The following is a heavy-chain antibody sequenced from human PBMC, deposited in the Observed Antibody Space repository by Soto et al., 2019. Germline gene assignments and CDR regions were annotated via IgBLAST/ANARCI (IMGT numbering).Heavy chain of an antibody. CDR2: ITTDKGKT. Sequence: GASVKVSCKTCAYTFPNYGIRWVRQAPGQGLEWMGWITTDKGKTTYAQKFQGRVTMTTDTSTSTAYMELRSLRSDDTAMYYCATRSPLFDYCGQGTLVTVSS. CDR1: AYTFPNYG. CDR3: ATRSPLFDY. V-gene: IGHV1-18*01. D-gene: IGHD3-16*02. J-gene: IGHJ4*02.